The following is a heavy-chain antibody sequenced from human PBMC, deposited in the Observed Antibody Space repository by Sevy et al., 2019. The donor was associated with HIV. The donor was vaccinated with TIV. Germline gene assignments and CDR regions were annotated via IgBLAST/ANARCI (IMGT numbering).Heavy chain of an antibody. CDR2: INHSGST. D-gene: IGHD5-12*01. CDR1: GGSFSGYY. CDR3: ARESGVATATKQFDY. J-gene: IGHJ4*02. Sequence: SETLSLTCAVYGGSFSGYYWSWIRQPPGKGLEWIGEINHSGSTNYNPSLKSRVTISVDTSKNQCSLKLSSVTAAETAVYYYARESGVATATKQFDYWGQGTLVTVSS. V-gene: IGHV4-34*01.